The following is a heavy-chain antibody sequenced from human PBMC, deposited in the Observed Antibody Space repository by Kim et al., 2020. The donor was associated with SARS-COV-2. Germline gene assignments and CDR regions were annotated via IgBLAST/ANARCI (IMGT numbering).Heavy chain of an antibody. V-gene: IGHV7-4-1*02. J-gene: IGHJ4*02. Sequence: NRGNPTYAQGFTGWFVFSLDTSVSTAYLQISSLKAEDTAVYYCAREPLDYWGQGTLVTVSS. CDR2: NRGNP. CDR3: AREPLDY.